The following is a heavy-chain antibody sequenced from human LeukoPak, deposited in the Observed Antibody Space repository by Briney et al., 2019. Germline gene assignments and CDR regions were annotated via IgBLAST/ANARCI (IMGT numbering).Heavy chain of an antibody. D-gene: IGHD5-24*01. V-gene: IGHV3-74*01. CDR2: IKSDGSST. CDR1: GFTFSNYW. Sequence: GGSLRLSCAASGFTFSNYWIHWVRQAPGKGLVWVSRIKSDGSSTTYADSVKGRFTISRDSAKNTVYLQMNSLRSDDAAVYYCARLGGFNPFDSWGQGILVTVSS. CDR3: ARLGGFNPFDS. J-gene: IGHJ4*02.